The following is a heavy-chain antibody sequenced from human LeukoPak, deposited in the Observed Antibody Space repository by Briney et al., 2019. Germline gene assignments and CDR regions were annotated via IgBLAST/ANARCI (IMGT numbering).Heavy chain of an antibody. CDR1: GGTFSSYA. CDR3: ASSDGGNSATPGLFDY. V-gene: IGHV1-69*05. D-gene: IGHD4-23*01. Sequence: ASVKVSCKASGGTFSSYAISWVRQAPGQGLEWMGGIIPIFGTANYAQKFQGRVTITTDESTSTAYMELSSLRSEDAAVYYCASSDGGNSATPGLFDYWGQGTLVTVSS. J-gene: IGHJ4*02. CDR2: IIPIFGTA.